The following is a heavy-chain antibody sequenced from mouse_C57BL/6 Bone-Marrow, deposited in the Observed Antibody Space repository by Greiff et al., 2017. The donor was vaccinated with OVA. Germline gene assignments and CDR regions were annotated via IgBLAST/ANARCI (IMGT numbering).Heavy chain of an antibody. CDR2: IDPENGDT. CDR1: GFNIKDDY. D-gene: IGHD2-3*01. Sequence: EVQLVESGAELVRPGASVKLSCTASGFNIKDDYMHWVKQRPEQGLEWIGWIDPENGDTEYASKFQGKATITADTSSNTAYLQLSSLTSEDTAVYYCTTMDGYYSWFAYWGQGTLVTVSA. V-gene: IGHV14-4*01. CDR3: TTMDGYYSWFAY. J-gene: IGHJ3*01.